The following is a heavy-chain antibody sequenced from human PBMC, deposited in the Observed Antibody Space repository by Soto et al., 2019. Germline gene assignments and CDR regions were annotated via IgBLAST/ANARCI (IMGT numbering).Heavy chain of an antibody. CDR2: VYHSGST. V-gene: IGHV4-38-2*01. D-gene: IGHD3-16*01. CDR3: ARGPLGGGGGYYYYGMDV. CDR1: GYSISSVYY. Sequence: PSETLSLTCAVSGYSISSVYYWGWIRQPPGKGLEWIGSVYHSGSTYYNPSLKSRVTISVDTSKDQFSLKLSSVTAADTAVYYCARGPLGGGGGYYYYGMDVWGQGTTVTVSS. J-gene: IGHJ6*02.